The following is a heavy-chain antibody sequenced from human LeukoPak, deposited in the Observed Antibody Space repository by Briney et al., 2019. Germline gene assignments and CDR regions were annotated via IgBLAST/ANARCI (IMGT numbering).Heavy chain of an antibody. D-gene: IGHD3-22*01. V-gene: IGHV3-7*01. J-gene: IGHJ4*02. CDR2: IXQDGTEK. Sequence: NIXQDGTEKYYVDSVKGRFTISRDNAKNSLYLQMNSLRAEDTAVYYCARHYYDTSGYYGRDYFDYWGQGTLVTVSS. CDR3: ARHYYDTSGYYGRDYFDY.